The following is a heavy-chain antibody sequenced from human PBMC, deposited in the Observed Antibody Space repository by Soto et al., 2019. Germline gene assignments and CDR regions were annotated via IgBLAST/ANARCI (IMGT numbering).Heavy chain of an antibody. CDR2: IGGSGGDT. Sequence: EAQLLESGGGLVHPGGSLRLSCAASGFTFSIYAMSWVRQAPGKGLEWVSTIGGSGGDTTYADFVRGRFTVSRDNSRTTLYLQMNSLRAEDTAIYYCAKDAPGSGWLSDYWGRGTLVTVSS. CDR1: GFTFSIYA. J-gene: IGHJ4*02. V-gene: IGHV3-23*01. D-gene: IGHD3-22*01. CDR3: AKDAPGSGWLSDY.